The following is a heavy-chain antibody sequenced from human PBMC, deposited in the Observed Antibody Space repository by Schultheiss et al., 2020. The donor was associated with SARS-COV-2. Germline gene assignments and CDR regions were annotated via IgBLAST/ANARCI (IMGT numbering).Heavy chain of an antibody. Sequence: GGSLRLSCAASGFTFSGYGMHWVRQAPGKGLEWVAVISYDGSNKYYADSVKGRFTISRDNAKNSLYLQMNSLRAEDTAVYYCARLYYDILTGYRGYYFDYWGQGTLVTVSS. J-gene: IGHJ4*02. CDR3: ARLYYDILTGYRGYYFDY. V-gene: IGHV3-30*03. CDR2: ISYDGSNK. CDR1: GFTFSGYG. D-gene: IGHD3-9*01.